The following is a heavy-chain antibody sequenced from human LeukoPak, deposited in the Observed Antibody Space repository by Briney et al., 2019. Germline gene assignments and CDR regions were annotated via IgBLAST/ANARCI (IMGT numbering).Heavy chain of an antibody. V-gene: IGHV3-21*01. Sequence: GGSLRLSCSASGFTVSSNYMSWVRQAPGKGLEWVSSISSSSSYIYYADSVKGRFTISRDNAKNSLYLQMNSLRAEDTAVYYCARGSLHYDILTGYYMVDYWGQGTLVTVSS. D-gene: IGHD3-9*01. CDR1: GFTVSSNY. CDR3: ARGSLHYDILTGYYMVDY. CDR2: ISSSSSYI. J-gene: IGHJ4*02.